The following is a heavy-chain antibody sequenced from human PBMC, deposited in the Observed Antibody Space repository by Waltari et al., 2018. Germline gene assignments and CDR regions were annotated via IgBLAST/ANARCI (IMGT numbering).Heavy chain of an antibody. CDR3: ATGESSGWREWFDP. D-gene: IGHD6-19*01. CDR2: VDPEDGET. J-gene: IGHJ5*02. CDR1: GYTFTDYY. Sequence: EVQLVQSGAEVKKPGATVKISCKVSGYTFTDYYMHWVQQAPGKGLEWMGLVDPEDGETRYAGKFQGIVTITADTSTDTAYMELSSLRSEDTAVYYCATGESSGWREWFDPWGQGTLVTVSS. V-gene: IGHV1-69-2*01.